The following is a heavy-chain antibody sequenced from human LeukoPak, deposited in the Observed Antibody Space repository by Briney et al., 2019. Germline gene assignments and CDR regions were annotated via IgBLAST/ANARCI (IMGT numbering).Heavy chain of an antibody. Sequence: GESLKISCKGSGYSFTSYWIGWMLQLPGKGLEWMGITYPGDSDTRYSPSFQGQVTISADKSISTAYLQWSSLKASDTAMYYCARSRSPGSSGYYDYWGQGTLVTVSS. CDR3: ARSRSPGSSGYYDY. J-gene: IGHJ4*02. V-gene: IGHV5-51*01. CDR2: TYPGDSDT. CDR1: GYSFTSYW. D-gene: IGHD6-19*01.